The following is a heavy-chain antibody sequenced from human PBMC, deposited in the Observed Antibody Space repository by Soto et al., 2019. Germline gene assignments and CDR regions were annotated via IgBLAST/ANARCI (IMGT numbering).Heavy chain of an antibody. D-gene: IGHD4-17*01. J-gene: IGHJ4*02. Sequence: EVQLVESGGGLVQPGGSLRLSCAASGFTFSSYWMHWVRQAPGKGLVWVSRIKSDGSDTSYADSVKGRFTISRDNAKNTLYLKMSSLRAADTAVYYCVRVAYGDLGGWGQGTLVTVSS. V-gene: IGHV3-74*01. CDR1: GFTFSSYW. CDR3: VRVAYGDLGG. CDR2: IKSDGSDT.